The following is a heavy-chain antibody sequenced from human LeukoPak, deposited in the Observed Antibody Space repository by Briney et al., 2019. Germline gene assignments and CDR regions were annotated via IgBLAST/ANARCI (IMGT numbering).Heavy chain of an antibody. J-gene: IGHJ4*02. CDR3: ASYSIAARPTNYFDY. CDR2: ITVYNNKT. CDR1: GYSFSAYS. V-gene: IGHV1-18*01. D-gene: IGHD6-6*01. Sequence: ASVKVSCKASGYSFSAYSVSWVRRAPGQGLEWMAMITVYNNKTDFSQKVEDRLTMTTDTSTSTAYMELKSLTSDDTAVYYCASYSIAARPTNYFDYWGQGTLVTVSS.